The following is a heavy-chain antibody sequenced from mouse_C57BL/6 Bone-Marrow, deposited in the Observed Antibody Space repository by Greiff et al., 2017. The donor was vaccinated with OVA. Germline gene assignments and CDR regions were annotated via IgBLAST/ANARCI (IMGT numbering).Heavy chain of an antibody. CDR2: IWRGGST. J-gene: IGHJ2*01. Sequence: QVQLQQSGPGLVQPSQSLSITCTVSGFSLTSYGVHWVRQSPGKGLEWLGVIWRGGSTDYNAAFMSRLSITKDNSKSQVFFKMNSLQADDTAIYYCAKMSYYYGSYFDYWGQGTTLTVSS. V-gene: IGHV2-5*01. D-gene: IGHD1-1*01. CDR1: GFSLTSYG. CDR3: AKMSYYYGSYFDY.